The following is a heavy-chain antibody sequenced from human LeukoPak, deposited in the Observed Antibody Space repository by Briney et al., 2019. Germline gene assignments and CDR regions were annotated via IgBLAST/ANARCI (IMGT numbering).Heavy chain of an antibody. V-gene: IGHV3-30*18. Sequence: GGSLRLSCAASGFTFSSYGMHWVRQAPGKGLEWVAVISYDGSNKYYADSVKGRFTISRDNSKNTLYLQMNSLRAEDTAVYYCAKEAVTPYYFDYWGQGTLVTVSS. D-gene: IGHD4-17*01. CDR1: GFTFSSYG. CDR3: AKEAVTPYYFDY. CDR2: ISYDGSNK. J-gene: IGHJ4*02.